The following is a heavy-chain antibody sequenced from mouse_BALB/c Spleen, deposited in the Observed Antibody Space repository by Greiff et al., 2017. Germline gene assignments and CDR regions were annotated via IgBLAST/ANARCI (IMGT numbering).Heavy chain of an antibody. CDR1: GYTFTSYY. J-gene: IGHJ2*01. D-gene: IGHD2-4*01. V-gene: IGHV1S56*01. CDR2: IYPGNVNT. Sequence: QVQLQQSGPELVKPGASVRISCKASGYTFTSYYIHWVKQRPGQGLEWIGWIYPGNVNTKYNEKFKGKATLTADKSSSTAYMQLSSLTSEDSAVYFCARLGVSDYDYYFDYWGQGTTLTVSS. CDR3: ARLGVSDYDYYFDY.